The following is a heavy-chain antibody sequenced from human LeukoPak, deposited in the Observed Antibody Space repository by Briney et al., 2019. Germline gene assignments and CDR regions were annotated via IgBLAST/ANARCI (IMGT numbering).Heavy chain of an antibody. Sequence: GGSLRLSCAASGFTFSSYAMHWVRQAPGKGLEWVAVISYDGSNKYYADSVKGRFTISRDNSKNTLYLQMNSLRAEDTAVYYCARDCPVTSWGQGTLVTVSS. V-gene: IGHV3-30*04. CDR1: GFTFSSYA. CDR3: ARDCPVTS. J-gene: IGHJ5*02. CDR2: ISYDGSNK. D-gene: IGHD2-21*02.